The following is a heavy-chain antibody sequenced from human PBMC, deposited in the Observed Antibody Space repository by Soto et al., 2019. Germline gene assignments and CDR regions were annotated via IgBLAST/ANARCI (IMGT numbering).Heavy chain of an antibody. V-gene: IGHV3-33*01. Sequence: GGSLRLSCAASGFTFSRYGMHWVRQAPGKGLEWVALIWNDGSRKVYVDSVKGRFTISRDNSKNTLDLQMNSLRAEDTAVYYCARADDYDANAFDYWGQGTLVTVPS. J-gene: IGHJ4*02. CDR3: ARADDYDANAFDY. D-gene: IGHD3-22*01. CDR2: IWNDGSRK. CDR1: GFTFSRYG.